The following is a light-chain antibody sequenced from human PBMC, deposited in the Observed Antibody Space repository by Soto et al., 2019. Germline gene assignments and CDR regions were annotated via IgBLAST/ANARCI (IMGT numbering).Light chain of an antibody. Sequence: QSVLTQPPSVSGAPGQRVTISCTGSSSNIGAGYDVHWYQQLPGTAPKLLIYGNSNRPSGVPDRFSGSKSGTSASLAITGLQAEDEADYYCGTWDTGLSGGAVFGGGTQLTVL. CDR1: SSNIGAGYD. J-gene: IGLJ7*01. CDR2: GNS. CDR3: GTWDTGLSGGAV. V-gene: IGLV1-40*01.